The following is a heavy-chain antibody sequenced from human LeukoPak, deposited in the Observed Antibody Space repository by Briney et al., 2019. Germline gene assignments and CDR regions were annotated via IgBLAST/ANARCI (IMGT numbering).Heavy chain of an antibody. Sequence: LSGGSLRLSCAASGFTFSSYWMHWVRQAPGKGLVWVSNINSDGSTTTYADSVKGRFTISRDNAKNSLYLQMSSLRAEGTAVYYCARDPGLYCTNGVCWGQGTLVTVSS. CDR1: GFTFSSYW. CDR2: INSDGSTT. D-gene: IGHD2-8*01. J-gene: IGHJ4*02. CDR3: ARDPGLYCTNGVC. V-gene: IGHV3-74*01.